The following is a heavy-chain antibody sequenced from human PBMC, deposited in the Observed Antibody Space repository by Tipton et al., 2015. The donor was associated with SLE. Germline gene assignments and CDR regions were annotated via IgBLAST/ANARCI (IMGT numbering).Heavy chain of an antibody. V-gene: IGHV4-59*08. CDR3: ARNHPNCNPNWYFDL. CDR2: IFYSGTT. D-gene: IGHD1-20*01. J-gene: IGHJ2*01. CDR1: GGSITSYY. Sequence: TLSLTCTVSGGSITSYYWSWIRQPPGKGLEWIGYIFYSGTTNHNPSLKRRVTMSLDTSKNQFSLQLTSLTAADTAVYYCARNHPNCNPNWYFDLWGRGTLVTVSS.